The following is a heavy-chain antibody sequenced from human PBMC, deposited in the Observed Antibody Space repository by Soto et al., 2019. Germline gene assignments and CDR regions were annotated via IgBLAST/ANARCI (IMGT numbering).Heavy chain of an antibody. CDR3: ARDFGSDLSAPGAVLDY. Sequence: ASVKVSCKASGYSFTSYGISWVRQAPGQGLEWMGWISTYNGNTNFAQNVQGGVTMTTDTSTYTAYMELRSLTSDDTAVYYCARDFGSDLSAPGAVLDYWGQGSLVTVSS. CDR2: ISTYNGNT. V-gene: IGHV1-18*01. D-gene: IGHD3-3*01. J-gene: IGHJ4*02. CDR1: GYSFTSYG.